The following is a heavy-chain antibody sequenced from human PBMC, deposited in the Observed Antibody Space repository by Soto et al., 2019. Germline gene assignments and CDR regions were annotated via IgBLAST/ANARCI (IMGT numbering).Heavy chain of an antibody. J-gene: IGHJ6*02. D-gene: IGHD3-10*01. V-gene: IGHV4-34*01. CDR3: ARGSKVRGVTPYYYYYYGMDV. CDR2: INHSGST. CDR1: GGSFSGYC. Sequence: QVQLQQWGAGLLKPSETLSLTCAVYGGSFSGYCWSWIRQPPGKGLEWIGEINHSGSTNYNPSLKSRVPISVDTSKDRVALKMSSVTAADTAVYYCARGSKVRGVTPYYYYYYGMDVWGQGTTVTVSS.